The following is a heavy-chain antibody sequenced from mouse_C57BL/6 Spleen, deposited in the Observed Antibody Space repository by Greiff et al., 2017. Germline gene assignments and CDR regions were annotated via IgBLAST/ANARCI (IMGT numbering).Heavy chain of an antibody. CDR3: DSALYYAMDY. Sequence: QVQLQQPGAELVKPGASVKLSCKASGYTFTSYWMHWVKQRPGQGLEWIGMIHPNSGSTNYNEKFKSKATLTVDKSSSTAYMQLSSLTSEDSAVYYCDSALYYAMDYWGQGTSVTVSS. V-gene: IGHV1-64*01. J-gene: IGHJ4*01. CDR1: GYTFTSYW. D-gene: IGHD3-1*01. CDR2: IHPNSGST.